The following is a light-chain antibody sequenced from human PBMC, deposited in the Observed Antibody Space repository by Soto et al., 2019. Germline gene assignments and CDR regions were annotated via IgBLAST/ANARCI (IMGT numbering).Light chain of an antibody. CDR2: GTS. V-gene: IGKV3-20*01. CDR1: HNAGTLY. CDR3: QQYGTSPKT. Sequence: VVLMQSPVTLSLIQGGRATPPCMASHNAGTLYLPWYQQKPGQAPRLLISGTSTRATGITDRIRGSAYGTDFTITISRLEPEDFAAYSCQQYGTSPKTFGQGTKGDIK. J-gene: IGKJ1*01.